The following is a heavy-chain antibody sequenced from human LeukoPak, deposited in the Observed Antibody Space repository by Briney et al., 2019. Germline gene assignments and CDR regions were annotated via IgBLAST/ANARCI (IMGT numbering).Heavy chain of an antibody. V-gene: IGHV3-23*01. D-gene: IGHD4-17*01. CDR2: ISGSGGST. CDR1: GFTFSSYA. Sequence: GGSLRLSCAASGFTFSSYAMSWVRQAPGKGLEWVSAISGSGGSTYYADSVKGRFTISGDNSKNTLYLQMNSLRAEDTAVYYCAKTPLGDYAKGYFDYWGQGTLVTVSS. CDR3: AKTPLGDYAKGYFDY. J-gene: IGHJ4*02.